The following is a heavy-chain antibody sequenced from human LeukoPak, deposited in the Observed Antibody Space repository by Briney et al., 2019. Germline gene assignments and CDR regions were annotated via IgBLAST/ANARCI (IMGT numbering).Heavy chain of an antibody. V-gene: IGHV1-8*03. D-gene: IGHD3-22*01. Sequence: ASVKVSCKASGYTFTSYDINWVRQATGQGLEWMGWMNPNSGNTGYAQKFQGRVTITRNTSISTAYMELSSLRSEDTAVYYCARGHHSSGFFDYWGQGTPVTVSS. CDR1: GYTFTSYD. CDR2: MNPNSGNT. CDR3: ARGHHSSGFFDY. J-gene: IGHJ4*02.